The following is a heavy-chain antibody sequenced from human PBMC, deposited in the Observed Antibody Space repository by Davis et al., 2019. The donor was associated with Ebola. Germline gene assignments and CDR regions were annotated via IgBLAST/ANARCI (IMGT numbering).Heavy chain of an antibody. CDR2: ISYDGSNK. CDR3: ARTFIAVATNTGPNDY. J-gene: IGHJ4*02. V-gene: IGHV3-30*03. Sequence: GGSLRLSCAVSGFSFRSYGMHWVRQAPGKGLEWVAVISYDGSNKYYADSVKGRFTISRDNSKNTLYLQMNSLRAEDTAVYYCARTFIAVATNTGPNDYWGQGTLVTVSS. D-gene: IGHD6-19*01. CDR1: GFSFRSYG.